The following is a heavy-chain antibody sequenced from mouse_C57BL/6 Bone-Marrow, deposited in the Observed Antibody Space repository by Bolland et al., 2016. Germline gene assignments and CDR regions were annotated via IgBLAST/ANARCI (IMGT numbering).Heavy chain of an antibody. J-gene: IGHJ4*01. CDR2: INPNNGGT. CDR3: ARTAYAMDY. Sequence: DINPNNGGTIYNQKFKGKATLTVDKSSSTAYMELRSLTSEDTAVYYCARTAYAMDYWGQG. V-gene: IGHV1-18*01.